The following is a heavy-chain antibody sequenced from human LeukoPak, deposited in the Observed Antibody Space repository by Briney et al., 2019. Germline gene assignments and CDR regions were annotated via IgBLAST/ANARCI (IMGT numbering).Heavy chain of an antibody. CDR3: ARGDGYNFFDY. V-gene: IGHV3-23*01. D-gene: IGHD5-24*01. Sequence: GGSLRLSCAASGFTFSSYDMNWVRQAPGKGLEWVSFISRSADSTHYTDSVKGRFTISRDNSENTLYLQMKSLRAEDTAVYYCARGDGYNFFDYWGQGTLVTVSS. CDR2: ISRSADST. CDR1: GFTFSSYD. J-gene: IGHJ4*02.